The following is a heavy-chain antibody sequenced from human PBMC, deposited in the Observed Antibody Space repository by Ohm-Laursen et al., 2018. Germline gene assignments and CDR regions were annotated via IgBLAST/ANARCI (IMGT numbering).Heavy chain of an antibody. J-gene: IGHJ4*02. CDR2: IKSKPDGGTT. CDR3: TTLGLLGFWAVDY. Sequence: GSLRLSCTASGFTFSNVWMTWVRQAPGMGLEWVGHIKSKPDGGTTHCAAAVKGRFTISRDDSKNTLYLQMSSLQTDDTAVYYCTTLGLLGFWAVDYWGQGTLVTVSS. D-gene: IGHD3-3*01. CDR1: GFTFSNVW. V-gene: IGHV3-15*01.